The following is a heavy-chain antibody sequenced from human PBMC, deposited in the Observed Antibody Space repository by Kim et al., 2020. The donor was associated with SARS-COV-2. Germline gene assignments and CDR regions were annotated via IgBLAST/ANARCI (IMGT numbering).Heavy chain of an antibody. V-gene: IGHV3-11*06. Sequence: KGRFTISRDNAKSSQYLQMNSLRAEDTAVYYCARDPLYGSGTSFYYYSMDVWGRGTTVTVSS. J-gene: IGHJ6*02. CDR3: ARDPLYGSGTSFYYYSMDV. D-gene: IGHD3-10*01.